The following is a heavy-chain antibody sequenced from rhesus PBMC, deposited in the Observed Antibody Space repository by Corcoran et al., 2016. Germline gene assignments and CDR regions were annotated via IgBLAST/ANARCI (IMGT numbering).Heavy chain of an antibody. Sequence: QLVESGGGLVQPGGSLRLSCAASGFTFSDYWMSWVRQAPRKGLAWVAFIKNKAEGGTALYAEAVQGRFTISRDDSMNTLYLQMNSLKTEDTAVYYCTRGGYSGSMDVWGPGVLVTVSS. J-gene: IGHJ5-1*01. CDR3: TRGGYSGSMDV. V-gene: IGHV3S11*01. CDR2: IKNKAEGGTA. CDR1: GFTFSDYW. D-gene: IGHD6-25*01.